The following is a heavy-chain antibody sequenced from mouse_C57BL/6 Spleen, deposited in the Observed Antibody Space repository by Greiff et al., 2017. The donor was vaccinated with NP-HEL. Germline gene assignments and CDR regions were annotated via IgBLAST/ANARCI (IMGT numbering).Heavy chain of an antibody. Sequence: EVKLVESEGGLVQPGSSMKLSCTASGFTFSDYYMAWVRQVPEKGLEWVANINYDGSSTYYLDSLKSRFIISRDNAKNILYLQMSSLKSEDTATYYCAREAWSDWGFAYWGQVTLVTVSA. CDR2: INYDGSST. J-gene: IGHJ3*01. CDR3: AREAWSDWGFAY. D-gene: IGHD4-1*01. V-gene: IGHV5-16*01. CDR1: GFTFSDYY.